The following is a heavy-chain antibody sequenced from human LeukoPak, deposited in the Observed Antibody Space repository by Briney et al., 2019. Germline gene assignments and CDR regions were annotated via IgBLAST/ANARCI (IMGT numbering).Heavy chain of an antibody. CDR2: IIPIFGTA. D-gene: IGHD3-3*01. V-gene: IGHV1-69*05. CDR1: GGTFSSYA. CDR3: ASSPFDSWSGYYYYYYYYMDV. J-gene: IGHJ6*03. Sequence: SVKVSCKASGGTFSSYAISWVRQAPGQGLEWMGGIIPIFGTANYAQKFQGRVTITTDESTSTAYMELSSLRSEDTAVYYCASSPFDSWSGYYYYYYYYMDVWGKGTTVTVSS.